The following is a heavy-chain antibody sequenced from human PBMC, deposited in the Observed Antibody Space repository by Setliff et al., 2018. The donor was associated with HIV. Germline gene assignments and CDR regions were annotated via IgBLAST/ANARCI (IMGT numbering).Heavy chain of an antibody. CDR2: IYYSGTA. J-gene: IGHJ4*02. D-gene: IGHD5-12*01. Sequence: SETLSLTCNVSGGSISSYYWSWIRLPPGKGLEWIGYIYYSGTADYNPSLKSRATISIDTSNNQFALKLTSMTAADTAVYFCARLESASGYFGFDSWGQGTLVTVSS. CDR3: ARLESASGYFGFDS. V-gene: IGHV4-59*08. CDR1: GGSISSYY.